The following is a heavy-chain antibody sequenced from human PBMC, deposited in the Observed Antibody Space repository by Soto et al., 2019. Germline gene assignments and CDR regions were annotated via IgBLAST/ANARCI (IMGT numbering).Heavy chain of an antibody. CDR3: VRDVGPYITTWYYFDF. V-gene: IGHV4-61*01. CDR1: GGSVSSRSYY. Sequence: QVQLQESGPGLVKPSETLSLTCQVSGGSVSSRSYYWSWIRQPPGKGLEWIGYIYFNGNTIYSPSLRSRVTISLDTAKNQFSLQLSSVTAADTGVYYCVRDVGPYITTWYYFDFWGPGALVTVPS. D-gene: IGHD3-22*01. CDR2: IYFNGNT. J-gene: IGHJ4*02.